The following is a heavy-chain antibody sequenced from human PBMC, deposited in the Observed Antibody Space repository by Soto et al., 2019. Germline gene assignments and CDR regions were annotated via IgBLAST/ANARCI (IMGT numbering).Heavy chain of an antibody. CDR1: GFSLSTSGVG. Sequence: QITLKESGPTLVKPTQTLTLTCTFSGFSLSTSGVGVGWIRQPPGKALEWLALIYWDDDKRYSPSLQSRLTITKDTSKNQVVLTMTNMDPVDTATYYCARRDCSGFSCYGEGNWVDPWGQGPLVTFSS. V-gene: IGHV2-5*02. J-gene: IGHJ5*02. CDR3: ARRDCSGFSCYGEGNWVDP. D-gene: IGHD2-15*01. CDR2: IYWDDDK.